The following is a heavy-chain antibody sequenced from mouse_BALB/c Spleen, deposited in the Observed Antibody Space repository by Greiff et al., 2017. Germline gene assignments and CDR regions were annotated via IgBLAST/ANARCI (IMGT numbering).Heavy chain of an antibody. CDR3: ARSNGPHAMDY. V-gene: IGHV1-4*01. D-gene: IGHD1-2*01. J-gene: IGHJ4*01. CDR2: INPSTGYT. Sequence: VQLQQSGTVLARPGASVKMSCKASGYTFTSYWMHWVKQRPGQGLEWIGYINPSTGYTEYNQKFKDKATLTADKSSSTAYMQLSSLTSEDSAVYYCARSNGPHAMDYWGQGTSVTVSS. CDR1: GYTFTSYW.